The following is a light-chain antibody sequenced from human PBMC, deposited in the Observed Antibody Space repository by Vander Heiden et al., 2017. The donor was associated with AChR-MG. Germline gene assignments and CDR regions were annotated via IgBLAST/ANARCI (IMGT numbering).Light chain of an antibody. Sequence: SYELTQPLSVSVALGRTAKITCGGNNIGTKKVHWYQQKPGQAPVLVIYRDNNRPSGIPERFSGSNSGNTATLTISRAQAGDEADYYCQVWDSSTAVVFGGGTKLTVL. V-gene: IGLV3-9*01. CDR1: NIGTKK. CDR3: QVWDSSTAVV. J-gene: IGLJ2*01. CDR2: RDN.